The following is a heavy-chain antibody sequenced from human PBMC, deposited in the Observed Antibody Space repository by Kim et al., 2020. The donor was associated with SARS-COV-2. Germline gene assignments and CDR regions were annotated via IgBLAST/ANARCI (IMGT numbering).Heavy chain of an antibody. CDR2: INHSGST. V-gene: IGHV4-34*01. CDR1: GGSFSGYY. J-gene: IGHJ6*02. Sequence: SETLSLTCAVYGGSFSGYYWSWIRQPPGKGLEWIGEINHSGSTNYNPSLKSRVTISVDTSKNQFSLKLSSVTAADTAVYYCARGPRSSWYRGDYYYGMDVWGQGTTVTVSS. CDR3: ARGPRSSWYRGDYYYGMDV. D-gene: IGHD6-13*01.